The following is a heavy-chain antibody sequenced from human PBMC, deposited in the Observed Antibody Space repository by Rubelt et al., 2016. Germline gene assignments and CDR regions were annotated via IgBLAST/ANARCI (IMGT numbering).Heavy chain of an antibody. CDR2: PYYRSKWYI. D-gene: IGHD1-1*01. J-gene: IGHJ4*02. CDR1: GDSLSSNSAA. CDR3: ATQQNGY. V-gene: IGHV6-1*01. Sequence: QVQLHQSGPGLVKPSQTLSLTCAISGDSLSSNSAAWNWIRQSPSRGLEWLGRPYYRSKWYIDYAVSVKGRITIKPDTSKNQFCRQLNSVTPEDTAVYYCATQQNGYWCQGTLVTVSS.